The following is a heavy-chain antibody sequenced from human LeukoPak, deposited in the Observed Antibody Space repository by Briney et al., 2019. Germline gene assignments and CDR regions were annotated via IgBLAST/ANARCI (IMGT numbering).Heavy chain of an antibody. CDR1: GFTFSSYS. CDR3: ARWNAVAGSPHIDH. J-gene: IGHJ4*02. V-gene: IGHV3-21*01. D-gene: IGHD6-13*01. Sequence: GGSLRLSCAASGFTFSSYSMNWVRQAPGKGLEWVSSISHSSYIHYADSVKGRFTISRDNAKNSLYLQMNSLRAEDTAVYYCARWNAVAGSPHIDHWGQGTLVTVSS. CDR2: ISHSSYI.